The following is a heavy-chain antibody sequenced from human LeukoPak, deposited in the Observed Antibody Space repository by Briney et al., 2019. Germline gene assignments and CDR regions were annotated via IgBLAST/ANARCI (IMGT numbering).Heavy chain of an antibody. V-gene: IGHV4-59*08. CDR2: IYSSGSA. D-gene: IGHD3-22*01. J-gene: IGHJ4*01. Sequence: SETLSLTCTVSGASINNNLWTWIRHPPGKGLEWIGYIYSSGSANYNPSLKSRVIISGDTSKNQISLNLTSVTAADTAVYFCARHRDYYDTWGHGTLVTVSS. CDR3: ARHRDYYDT. CDR1: GASINNNL.